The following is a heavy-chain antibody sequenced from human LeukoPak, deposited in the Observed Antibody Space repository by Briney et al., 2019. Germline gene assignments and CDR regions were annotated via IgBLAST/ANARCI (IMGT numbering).Heavy chain of an antibody. Sequence: PGGSLRLSCAASGFTFSDYYMSWIRQAPGKGLEWVSYISSSGSTIYYADPVKGRFTISRDNAKNSLYLQMNSLRAEDTAVYYCARDAPHWIWFGADLDAFDIWGQGTMVTVSS. D-gene: IGHD3-10*01. CDR3: ARDAPHWIWFGADLDAFDI. CDR2: ISSSGSTI. CDR1: GFTFSDYY. J-gene: IGHJ3*02. V-gene: IGHV3-11*01.